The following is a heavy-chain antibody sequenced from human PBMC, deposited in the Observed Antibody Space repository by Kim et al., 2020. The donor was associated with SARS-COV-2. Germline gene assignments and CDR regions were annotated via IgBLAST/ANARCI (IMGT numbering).Heavy chain of an antibody. D-gene: IGHD3-10*01. CDR2: IIPIFGTA. Sequence: SVKVSCKASGGTFSSYAISWVRQAPGQGLEWMGGIIPIFGTANYAQKFQGRVTITADESTSTAYMELSSLRSEDTDVYYCARVYGSGSYYYYGMDVWGQGTTVTVSS. CDR1: GGTFSSYA. J-gene: IGHJ6*02. CDR3: ARVYGSGSYYYYGMDV. V-gene: IGHV1-69*13.